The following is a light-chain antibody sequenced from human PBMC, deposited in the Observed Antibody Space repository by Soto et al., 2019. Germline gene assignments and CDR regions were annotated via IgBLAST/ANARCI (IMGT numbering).Light chain of an antibody. CDR2: GAS. J-gene: IGKJ5*01. CDR3: QQYGSSPSIT. CDR1: QTLSIGS. V-gene: IGKV3-20*01. Sequence: EIVMTQSPATLSVSPGERATLSCRASQTLSIGSLAWYQQKPGQAPRLLIYGASSRATGIPDRFSGSGSGTDFTLTISRLEPEDFAVYYCQQYGSSPSITFGQGTRLEIK.